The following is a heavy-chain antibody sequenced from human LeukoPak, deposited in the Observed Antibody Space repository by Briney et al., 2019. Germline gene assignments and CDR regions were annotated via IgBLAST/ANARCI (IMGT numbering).Heavy chain of an antibody. Sequence: PSETLSLTCAVYGGSFSGYYWSWIHQPPGKGLEWIGEINHSGSTNYNPSLKSRVTISVDTSKNQFSLKLSSVTAADTAVYYCARGGEERYLWGRFDPWGQGTLVTVSS. CDR3: ARGGEERYLWGRFDP. CDR1: GGSFSGYY. CDR2: INHSGST. J-gene: IGHJ5*02. D-gene: IGHD4-17*01. V-gene: IGHV4-34*01.